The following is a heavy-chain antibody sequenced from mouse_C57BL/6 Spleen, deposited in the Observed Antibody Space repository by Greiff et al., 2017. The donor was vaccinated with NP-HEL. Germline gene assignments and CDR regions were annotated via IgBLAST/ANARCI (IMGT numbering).Heavy chain of an antibody. V-gene: IGHV10-1*01. CDR2: IRSKSNNYAT. D-gene: IGHD2-12*01. Sequence: EVQVVESGGGLVQPKGSLKLSCAASGFSFNTYAMNWVRQAPGKGLEWVARIRSKSNNYATYYADSVKDRFTISRDDSESMLYLQMNNLKTEDTAMYYCVRRYDADYYAMDYWGQGTSVTVSS. CDR1: GFSFNTYA. CDR3: VRRYDADYYAMDY. J-gene: IGHJ4*01.